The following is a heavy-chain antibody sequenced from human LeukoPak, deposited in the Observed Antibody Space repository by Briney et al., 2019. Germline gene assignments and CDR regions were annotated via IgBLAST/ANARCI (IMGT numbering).Heavy chain of an antibody. V-gene: IGHV3-30*18. CDR2: ISYDGSNK. J-gene: IGHJ6*02. CDR1: GFTFSSYG. Sequence: PGGSLRLSCAASGFTFSSYGMHWVRQAPGKGLEWVAVISYDGSNKYYADSVKGRFTISRDNSKNTLYLQMNSLRAEDTAVYYCAKDDPITIFGVVTLGYGMDVWGQGTTVTVSS. CDR3: AKDDPITIFGVVTLGYGMDV. D-gene: IGHD3-3*01.